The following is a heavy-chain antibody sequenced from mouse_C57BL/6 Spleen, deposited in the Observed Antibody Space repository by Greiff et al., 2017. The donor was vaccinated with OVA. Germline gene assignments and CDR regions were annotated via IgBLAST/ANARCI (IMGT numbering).Heavy chain of an antibody. CDR2: IYPRDGST. CDR1: GYTFTDHT. CDR3: ARGGPNGGFFAY. V-gene: IGHV1-78*01. J-gene: IGHJ3*01. D-gene: IGHD4-1*01. Sequence: VQLVESDAELVKPGASVKISCKVSGYTFTDHTIHWMKQRPEQGLEWIGYIYPRDGSTKYNEKFKGKATLTADKSSSTAYMQLNSLTSEDSAVYFGARGGPNGGFFAYWGQGTLVTVSA.